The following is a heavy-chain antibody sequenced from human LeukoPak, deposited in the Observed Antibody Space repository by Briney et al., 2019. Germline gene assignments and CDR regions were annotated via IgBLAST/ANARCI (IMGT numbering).Heavy chain of an antibody. J-gene: IGHJ5*02. V-gene: IGHV1-18*01. CDR3: ARAEPEMNYDFWSGYYMANWFDP. D-gene: IGHD3-3*01. CDR1: GYTFTSYG. Sequence: GASVKVSCKASGYTFTSYGIGWVRQAPGQGLEWMGWISAYNGNTNYAQKLQGRVTMTTDTSTSTAYMELRSLRSDDTAVYYCARAEPEMNYDFWSGYYMANWFDPWGQGTLVTVSS. CDR2: ISAYNGNT.